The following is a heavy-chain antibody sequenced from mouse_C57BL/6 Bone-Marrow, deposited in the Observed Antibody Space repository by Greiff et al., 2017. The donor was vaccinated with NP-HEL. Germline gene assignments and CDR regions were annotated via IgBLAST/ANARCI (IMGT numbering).Heavy chain of an antibody. J-gene: IGHJ3*01. D-gene: IGHD1-1*02. CDR2: ISYDGSN. CDR1: GYSITSGYY. V-gene: IGHV3-6*01. CDR3: AWYPFAY. Sequence: DVQLVESGPGLVKPSQSLSLTCSVTGYSITSGYYWYWIRQLPGDQLEWMGHISYDGSNNYNSSLKNRITITRDTSKNQFFLKLNSVTTEDTAAYYCAWYPFAYWGQGTVVTVTA.